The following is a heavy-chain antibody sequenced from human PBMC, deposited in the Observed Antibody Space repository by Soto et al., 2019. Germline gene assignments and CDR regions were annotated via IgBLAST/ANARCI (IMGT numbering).Heavy chain of an antibody. Sequence: QIQLVQSGTEVRKPGASAKVSCKTSGYTFTNNDVCWVRQTPGQGLEWMGWISPYSGKTNYARKFKGRVTMTTDTSTSTVYMELTSLTSDDTAVYYCAREGLLLLPDYGGQGTLVTVSS. CDR3: AREGLLLLPDY. V-gene: IGHV1-18*01. CDR2: ISPYSGKT. D-gene: IGHD3-22*01. J-gene: IGHJ4*02. CDR1: GYTFTNND.